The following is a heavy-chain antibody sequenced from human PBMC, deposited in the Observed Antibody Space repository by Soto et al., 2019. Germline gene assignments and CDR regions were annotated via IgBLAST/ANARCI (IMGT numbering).Heavy chain of an antibody. V-gene: IGHV3-74*02. Sequence: EVQLVESGGGLVQPGGSLRLSCAASGFTFSNYWMYWVRQAPGKGLEWVSRINSDGSVSSYADSVKGRLTISRDNVKNTLYLQMDSLRAEDTAVYYCARGDCVGGSCYSLAGSFYYDMGAWGKGTTVTVFS. D-gene: IGHD2-15*01. J-gene: IGHJ6*03. CDR1: GFTFSNYW. CDR2: INSDGSVS. CDR3: ARGDCVGGSCYSLAGSFYYDMGA.